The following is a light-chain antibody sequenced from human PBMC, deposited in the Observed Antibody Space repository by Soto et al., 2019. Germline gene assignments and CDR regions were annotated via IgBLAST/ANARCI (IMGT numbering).Light chain of an antibody. CDR3: QSYDSSNVV. J-gene: IGLJ2*01. V-gene: IGLV6-57*01. Sequence: NFMLTQPHSVSESPGKTVTISCTRSSGSIASNYVQLYQQRPGSFPTTVIYEDNQRPSGVPDRFSVSIDSSSNSASLTISGLKTEDEADYYCQSYDSSNVVFGGGTKLTVL. CDR1: SGSIASNY. CDR2: EDN.